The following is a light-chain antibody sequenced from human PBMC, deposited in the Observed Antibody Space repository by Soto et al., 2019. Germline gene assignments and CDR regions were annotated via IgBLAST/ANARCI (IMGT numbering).Light chain of an antibody. CDR2: LNSDGSH. CDR3: QTWGPGISV. Sequence: QPVLTQSPSASASLGASVKLTCTLSSGHSSYAIAWHQQQPEKGPRYLMKLNSDGSHSKGDGIPARFSGSSSGAERYLTISSLQSEDEADYYCQTWGPGISVFGTGTKVTVL. V-gene: IGLV4-69*01. J-gene: IGLJ1*01. CDR1: SGHSSYA.